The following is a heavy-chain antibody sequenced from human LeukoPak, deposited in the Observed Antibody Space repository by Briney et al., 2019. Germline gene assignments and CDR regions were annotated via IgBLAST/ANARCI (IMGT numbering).Heavy chain of an antibody. CDR2: ISYDGSNK. V-gene: IGHV3-30*04. D-gene: IGHD3-22*01. Sequence: GRSLRLSCAASGFTFSSYAMHWVRQAPVKGLEWVAVISYDGSNKYYADSVKGRFTISRDNSKNTLYLRMNSLRAEDTAVYYCASDRRLDPWGQGTLVTVSS. CDR1: GFTFSSYA. J-gene: IGHJ5*02. CDR3: ASDRRLDP.